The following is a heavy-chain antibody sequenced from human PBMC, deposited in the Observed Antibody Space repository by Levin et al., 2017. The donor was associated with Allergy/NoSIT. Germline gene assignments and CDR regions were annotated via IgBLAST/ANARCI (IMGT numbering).Heavy chain of an antibody. J-gene: IGHJ4*02. CDR3: ARDSEKRVDTPLVTALDS. V-gene: IGHV3-9*01. Sequence: SLKISCAASGFRFDHYAMHWVRQGPAKGLEWVSSITWNSGNIAYAASLKGRFTIARDNAKNSPYLQMNGLTTEDTGLYFCARDSEKRVDTPLVTALDSWGQGTLVIVSS. D-gene: IGHD5-18*01. CDR1: GFRFDHYA. CDR2: ITWNSGNI.